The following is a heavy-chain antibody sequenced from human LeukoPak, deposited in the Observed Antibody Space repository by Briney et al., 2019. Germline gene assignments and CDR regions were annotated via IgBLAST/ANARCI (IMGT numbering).Heavy chain of an antibody. J-gene: IGHJ4*02. V-gene: IGHV1-2*02. CDR2: INPNSGGT. CDR1: GYTFTGYY. Sequence: GASVKVSCKAPGYTFTGYYMHWVRQAPGQGLEWMGWINPNSGGTNYAQKFQGRVTMTRDTSISTAYMELSRLRSDDTAVYYCARSLLGYCSSTSCPREYQGYWGQGTLVTVSS. D-gene: IGHD2-2*01. CDR3: ARSLLGYCSSTSCPREYQGY.